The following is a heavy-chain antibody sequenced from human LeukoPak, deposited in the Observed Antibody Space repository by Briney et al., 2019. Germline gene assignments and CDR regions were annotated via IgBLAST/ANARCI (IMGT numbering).Heavy chain of an antibody. J-gene: IGHJ4*02. CDR2: INTDGGNT. Sequence: GGPLRLSCAASGFAFSTYWIHWVRQAPGKGLVWVSRINTDGGNTKYADSVKGRFTISRDNAKNTLYLQMNSLRAEDTAVYYCARARGGGEGYSDYWGQGTLVTVSS. CDR3: ARARGGGEGYSDY. CDR1: GFAFSTYW. V-gene: IGHV3-74*01. D-gene: IGHD3-10*01.